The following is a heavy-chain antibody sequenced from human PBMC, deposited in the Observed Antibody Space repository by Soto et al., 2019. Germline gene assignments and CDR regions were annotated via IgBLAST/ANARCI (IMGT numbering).Heavy chain of an antibody. D-gene: IGHD3-16*01. CDR3: AKSSTLRGEIFWDRFYFDY. Sequence: EVQLLESGGGLVQPGGSLRLSCAASGFTFSSYAMSWVRQAPGKGLEWVSAISGSGGSTYYADSVKGRFTISRDNSKNTMYLQMTSLRAEDTAVYYCAKSSTLRGEIFWDRFYFDYWGQGTLVTVSS. CDR1: GFTFSSYA. J-gene: IGHJ4*02. V-gene: IGHV3-23*01. CDR2: ISGSGGST.